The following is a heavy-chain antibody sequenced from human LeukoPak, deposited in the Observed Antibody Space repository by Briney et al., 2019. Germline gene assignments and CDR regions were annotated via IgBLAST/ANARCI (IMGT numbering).Heavy chain of an antibody. J-gene: IGHJ6*03. V-gene: IGHV1-18*01. CDR2: IGAYNGNT. CDR1: GYTFTSYG. Sequence: ASVKVSCKASGYTFTSYGISWVRQAPGQGLEWMGWIGAYNGNTNYAQKLQGRVTMTTDTSTSTAYMELRSLRSDDTAVYYCARDPSSWPLNSYYYYYYMDVWGKGTTVTVSS. D-gene: IGHD6-13*01. CDR3: ARDPSSWPLNSYYYYYYMDV.